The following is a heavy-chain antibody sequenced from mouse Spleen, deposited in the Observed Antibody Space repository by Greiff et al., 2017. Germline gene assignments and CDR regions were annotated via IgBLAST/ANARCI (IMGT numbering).Heavy chain of an antibody. CDR2: ISSGGGNT. Sequence: EVMLVESGGGLVKPGGSLKLSCAASGFTFSSYTMSWVRQTPAKRLEWVATISSGGGNTYYPDSVKGRFTISRDNARNTLYLQMSSLRSEDTAMYYCARPPAGSWGWYFDVWGAGTTVTVSS. CDR3: ARPPAGSWGWYFDV. J-gene: IGHJ1*01. D-gene: IGHD1-2*01. CDR1: GFTFSSYT. V-gene: IGHV5-9*01.